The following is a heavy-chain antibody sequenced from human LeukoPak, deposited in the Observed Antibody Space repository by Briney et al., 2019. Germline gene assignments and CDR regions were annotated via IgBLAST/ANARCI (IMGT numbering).Heavy chain of an antibody. Sequence: SQTLSLTCTVPGGSISSGDYYWSWIRQPPGKGLEWIGYIYYSGSTYYNPSLKSRVTISVDTSKNQFSLKLSSVTAADTAVYYCARGGYSYGYFDYWGQGTLVTVSS. CDR2: IYYSGST. V-gene: IGHV4-30-4*08. CDR3: ARGGYSYGYFDY. CDR1: GGSISSGDYY. D-gene: IGHD5-18*01. J-gene: IGHJ4*02.